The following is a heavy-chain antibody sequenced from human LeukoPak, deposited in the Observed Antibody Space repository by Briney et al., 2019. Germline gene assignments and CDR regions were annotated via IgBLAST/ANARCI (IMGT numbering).Heavy chain of an antibody. CDR2: IRSKAYGGTT. J-gene: IGHJ3*02. D-gene: IGHD6-19*01. CDR3: TRDLFGSGWYSSAFDI. CDR1: GFTFSSYS. V-gene: IGHV3-49*04. Sequence: GGSLRLSCAASGFTFSSYSMSWVRQAPGKGLEWVGYIRSKAYGGTTEYAASVKGRFTISRDDSKSTAYLQMNSLKTEDTAVYYCTRDLFGSGWYSSAFDIWGQGTMVTVSS.